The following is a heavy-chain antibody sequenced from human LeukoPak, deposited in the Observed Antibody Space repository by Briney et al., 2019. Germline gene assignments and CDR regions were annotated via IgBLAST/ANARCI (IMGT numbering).Heavy chain of an antibody. D-gene: IGHD3-9*01. V-gene: IGHV4-38-2*02. J-gene: IGHJ4*02. CDR1: GYSISSGYY. CDR3: ARGPDILTGYEYTPDFDY. Sequence: PSETLSLTCSVSGYSISSGYYWDWIRQPPGKGLEWIASIYHTGKSYYNPSLKSRVTISVDTSKNQFSLKLSSVTAADTAVYYCARGPDILTGYEYTPDFDYWGQGTLVTVSS. CDR2: IYHTGKS.